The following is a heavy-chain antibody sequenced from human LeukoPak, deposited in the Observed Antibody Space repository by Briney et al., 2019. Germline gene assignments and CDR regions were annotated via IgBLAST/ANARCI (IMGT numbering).Heavy chain of an antibody. CDR3: ARDSLRSYSSGLADY. V-gene: IGHV3-30*04. Sequence: GRSLRLSCAASGFTFSSYAMHWVRQAPGKGLEWVAVISYDGSNKYYADSVKGRFTISGDNSKNTLYLQMNSLRAEDTAVYYCARDSLRSYSSGLADYWGQGTLVTVSS. D-gene: IGHD6-19*01. CDR2: ISYDGSNK. J-gene: IGHJ4*02. CDR1: GFTFSSYA.